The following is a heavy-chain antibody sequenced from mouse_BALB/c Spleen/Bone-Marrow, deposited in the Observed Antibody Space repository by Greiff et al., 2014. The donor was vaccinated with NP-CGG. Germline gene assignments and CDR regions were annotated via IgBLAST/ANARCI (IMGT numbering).Heavy chain of an antibody. Sequence: VQLQQSGAELVKPGASAKLSCTASSFNIKDTYMHWVKQRPEQGLEWIGRIDPANGNTKYDPKFQGKATITADTSSNTAYLQLSSLTSEDTAVYYCAPYYYGSSQFAYWGQGTLVTVSA. J-gene: IGHJ3*01. CDR1: SFNIKDTY. CDR3: APYYYGSSQFAY. D-gene: IGHD1-1*01. CDR2: IDPANGNT. V-gene: IGHV14-3*02.